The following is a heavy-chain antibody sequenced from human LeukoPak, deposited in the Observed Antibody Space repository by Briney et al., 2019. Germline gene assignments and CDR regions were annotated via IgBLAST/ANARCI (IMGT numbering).Heavy chain of an antibody. V-gene: IGHV4-34*01. CDR3: ARERPSYYDILTGYYPRSLPYYFDY. J-gene: IGHJ4*02. D-gene: IGHD3-9*01. Sequence: SETLSLTCAVYGGSFSGYYWSWIRQPPGKGLEWIGEINHSGSTNYNPSLKSRVTISVDTSRNQFSLKLSSVTAAGTAVYYCARERPSYYDILTGYYPRSLPYYFDYWGQGTLVTVSS. CDR2: INHSGST. CDR1: GGSFSGYY.